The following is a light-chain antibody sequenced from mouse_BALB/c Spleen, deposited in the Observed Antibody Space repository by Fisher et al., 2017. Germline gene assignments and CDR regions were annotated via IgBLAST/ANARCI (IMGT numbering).Light chain of an antibody. V-gene: IGKV4-61*01. CDR2: STS. Sequence: IVLTQSPAIMSASLGEKVTMSCRASSSVNYMYWYQQKPGSSPKLWIYSTSNLASGVPARFSGSGSGTSYSLTISSMEAEDAATYYCQQYHSYPPTFGSGTKLEIK. CDR3: QQYHSYPPT. J-gene: IGKJ4*01. CDR1: SSVNY.